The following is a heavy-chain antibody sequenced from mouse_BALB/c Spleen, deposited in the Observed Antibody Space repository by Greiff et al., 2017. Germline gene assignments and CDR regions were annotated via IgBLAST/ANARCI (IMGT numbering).Heavy chain of an antibody. D-gene: IGHD1-1*01. CDR3: ASNYGSSSWFAY. V-gene: IGHV1-82*01. CDR1: GYAFSSSW. CDR2: IYPGDGDT. Sequence: QVQLQQSGPELVKPGASVKISCKASGYAFSSSWMNWVKQRPGQGLEWIGRIYPGDGDTNYNGKFKGKATLTADKSSSTAYMQLSSLTSVDSAVYFCASNYGSSSWFAYWGQGTLVTVSA. J-gene: IGHJ3*01.